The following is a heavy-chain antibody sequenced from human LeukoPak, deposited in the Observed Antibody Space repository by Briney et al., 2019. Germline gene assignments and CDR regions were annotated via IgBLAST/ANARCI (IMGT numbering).Heavy chain of an antibody. V-gene: IGHV3-21*01. Sequence: GGSLRLSCAASGFTFSSYSMNWVRQAPGKGLEWVSSISSSSSYIYYADSVKGRFTISRDNAKNSLYLQMNSLRAEDTAVYYCARDSIAVAGDFDYWGLGTLVTVSS. CDR2: ISSSSSYI. CDR3: ARDSIAVAGDFDY. CDR1: GFTFSSYS. D-gene: IGHD6-19*01. J-gene: IGHJ4*02.